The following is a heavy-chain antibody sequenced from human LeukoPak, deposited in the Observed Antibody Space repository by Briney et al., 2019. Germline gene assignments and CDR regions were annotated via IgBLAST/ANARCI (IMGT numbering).Heavy chain of an antibody. J-gene: IGHJ4*02. CDR3: ARYEAVAGVFDY. CDR2: IYSSGST. V-gene: IGHV4-61*02. CDR1: SDSLNSGNYY. Sequence: PSQTLSLTCTVSSDSLNSGNYYWNWIRQPAGKGLEWIGRIYSSGSTNYNPSLKSRVTISVDTSKNQFSLKLSSVTAADTAVYYCARYEAVAGVFDYWGQGTLVTVSS. D-gene: IGHD6-19*01.